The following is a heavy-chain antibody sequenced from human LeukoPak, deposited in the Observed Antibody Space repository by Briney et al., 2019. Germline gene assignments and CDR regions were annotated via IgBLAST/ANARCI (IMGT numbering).Heavy chain of an antibody. CDR3: ASEVGATTTDY. J-gene: IGHJ4*02. CDR1: GFTFSNYW. D-gene: IGHD1-26*01. Sequence: PGGSLRLSCAASGFTFSNYWMSWVRQAPGKGLEWVASIKQDGSETYYVDSVKGRFTISRDNAKNSLYLQMNSLRAEDTAVYYCASEVGATTTDYWGQGTLVTVSS. CDR2: IKQDGSET. V-gene: IGHV3-7*01.